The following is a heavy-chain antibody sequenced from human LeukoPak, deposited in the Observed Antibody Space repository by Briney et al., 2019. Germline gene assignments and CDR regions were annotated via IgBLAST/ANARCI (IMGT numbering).Heavy chain of an antibody. Sequence: ASVKVSCKAFGYTLTSYHVHWVRQAPGQGLEWMGVIKPSDGSTIYAQKFQGTVTMTRDMSTSTVYMELSSLTSEDTAVYYCARVLTDSRGWYHFDYWGQGTLVTVSS. CDR1: GYTLTSYH. CDR3: ARVLTDSRGWYHFDY. V-gene: IGHV1-46*01. J-gene: IGHJ4*02. CDR2: IKPSDGST. D-gene: IGHD6-19*01.